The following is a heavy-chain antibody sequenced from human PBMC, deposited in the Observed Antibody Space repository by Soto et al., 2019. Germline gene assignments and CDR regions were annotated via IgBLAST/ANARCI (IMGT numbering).Heavy chain of an antibody. CDR3: ARGGIAVAHDY. V-gene: IGHV3-53*01. CDR1: GFTVSTNY. CDR2: IYSDVST. D-gene: IGHD6-19*01. Sequence: EVQLVESGGGLMQPGGSLRLSCVVSGFTVSTNYVSWVRQAPGKGLECVSVIYSDVSTYYADSVKGRFTISRDNSKNTLFLQMTSLRVEDTVVYYCARGGIAVAHDYWGQGTLVTVSS. J-gene: IGHJ4*02.